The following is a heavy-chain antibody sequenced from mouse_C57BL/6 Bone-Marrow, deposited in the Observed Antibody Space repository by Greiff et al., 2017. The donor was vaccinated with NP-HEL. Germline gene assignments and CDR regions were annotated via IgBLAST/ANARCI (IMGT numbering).Heavy chain of an antibody. CDR1: GFTFSSYA. V-gene: IGHV5-4*01. CDR3: ARDRDYDYDGFAY. Sequence: EVKLMESGGGLVKPGGSLKLSCAASGFTFSSYAMSWVRQTPEKRLEWVATISDGGSYTYYPDNVKGRFTISRDNAKNHLYLQMSHLKSEDTAMYYCARDRDYDYDGFAYWGQGTLVTVSA. D-gene: IGHD2-4*01. CDR2: ISDGGSYT. J-gene: IGHJ3*01.